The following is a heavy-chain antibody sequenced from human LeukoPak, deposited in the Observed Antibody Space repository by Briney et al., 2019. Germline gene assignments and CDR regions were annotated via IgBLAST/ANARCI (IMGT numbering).Heavy chain of an antibody. V-gene: IGHV3-33*01. Sequence: GGSLRLSCAASGFTFSNYGMHWVRQAPGKGLEWVALIWYDGSNKYYADSVKGRFTISRDNSKNTLYLQMNSLRAEDTAVYYCARGRENAFDIWGQGTMVTVSS. CDR3: ARGRENAFDI. J-gene: IGHJ3*02. CDR2: IWYDGSNK. CDR1: GFTFSNYG.